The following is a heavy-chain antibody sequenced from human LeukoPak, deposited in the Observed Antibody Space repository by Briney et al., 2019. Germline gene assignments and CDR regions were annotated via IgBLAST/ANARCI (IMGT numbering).Heavy chain of an antibody. CDR3: ARDHATTAMFYSYGMDV. D-gene: IGHD4-11*01. CDR2: IYSGGST. Sequence: PGGSLRLSCAASGFTVSSNYMSWVRQAPGKGLEWVSVIYSGGSTYYADSVKGRFTISRDNSKNTLYRQMNSLRAEDTAVYYCARDHATTAMFYSYGMDVWGQGTTVTVSS. V-gene: IGHV3-66*01. CDR1: GFTVSSNY. J-gene: IGHJ6*02.